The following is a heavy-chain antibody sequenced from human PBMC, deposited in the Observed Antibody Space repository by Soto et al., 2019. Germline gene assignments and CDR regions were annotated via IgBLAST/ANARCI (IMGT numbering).Heavy chain of an antibody. D-gene: IGHD3-3*01. Sequence: SETLSLTCTVSGGSFKSGSYSWSWIRQPPGKGLEWIGYVYHTGRTSYNPSLKSRASISMDTSKNQFSLNLDSVTAADTAVYFCARDFAYFDSWGQGTLVTVSS. J-gene: IGHJ4*02. CDR3: ARDFAYFDS. CDR2: VYHTGRT. V-gene: IGHV4-61*01. CDR1: GGSFKSGSYS.